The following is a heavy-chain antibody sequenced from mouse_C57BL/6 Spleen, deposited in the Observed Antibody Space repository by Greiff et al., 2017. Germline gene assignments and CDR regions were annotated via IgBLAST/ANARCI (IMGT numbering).Heavy chain of an antibody. V-gene: IGHV5-9-1*02. D-gene: IGHD1-1*01. CDR2: ISSGGDYI. J-gene: IGHJ3*01. CDR3: TRDPSTYYYGSSFAWFAC. Sequence: EVQLVESGEGLVKPGGSLKLSCAASGFTFSSYAMSWVRQTPEKRLEWVAYISSGGDYIYYADTVKGRFTISRDNARNTLYLQMSSLKAEDTSMYCCTRDPSTYYYGSSFAWFACWGQGTLVTGSA. CDR1: GFTFSSYA.